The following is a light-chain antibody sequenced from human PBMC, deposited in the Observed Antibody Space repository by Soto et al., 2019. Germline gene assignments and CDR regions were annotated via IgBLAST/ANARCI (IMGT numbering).Light chain of an antibody. J-gene: IGKJ4*01. CDR2: AAS. CDR1: QIIGTS. V-gene: IGKV1-39*01. CDR3: QQSYSNPLT. Sequence: DIQMTQYPSTVLASAGDRAPISGRAGQIIGTSLNWYQQKTGKAPKILTYAASSLQSGVPSRFSGTGSRTDCTLTLSSLQPEDFATDDCQQSYSNPLTFGGGTKVDIK.